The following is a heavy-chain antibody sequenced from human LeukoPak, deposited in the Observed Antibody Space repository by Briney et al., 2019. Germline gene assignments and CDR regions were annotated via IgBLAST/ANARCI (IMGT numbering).Heavy chain of an antibody. V-gene: IGHV4-34*01. CDR2: INHSGST. CDR1: GGSFSGYY. D-gene: IGHD2-2*01. J-gene: IGHJ3*02. Sequence: SETLSLTCAVYGGSFSGYYWSWIRQPPGKGLEWIGEINHSGSTNYNPSLKSRVTISVDTSKNQFSLKLTSVTAADTAMYYCASKLASSTLKAGAFDIWGQGTMVTVSS. CDR3: ASKLASSTLKAGAFDI.